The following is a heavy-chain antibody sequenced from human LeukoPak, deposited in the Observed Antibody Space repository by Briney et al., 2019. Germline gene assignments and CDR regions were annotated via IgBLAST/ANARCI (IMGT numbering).Heavy chain of an antibody. J-gene: IGHJ6*03. Sequence: ASVKVSCKASGYTFTSYDINWVRQATGQGLEWMGWMNPNSGNTGYAQKFQGRVTITRNTSISTAYMELSSLRSEDTAVYYCARVIMSATDFWSGFWDYYYMDVWGKGTTVTVSS. D-gene: IGHD3-3*01. CDR1: GYTFTSYD. CDR2: MNPNSGNT. V-gene: IGHV1-8*03. CDR3: ARVIMSATDFWSGFWDYYYMDV.